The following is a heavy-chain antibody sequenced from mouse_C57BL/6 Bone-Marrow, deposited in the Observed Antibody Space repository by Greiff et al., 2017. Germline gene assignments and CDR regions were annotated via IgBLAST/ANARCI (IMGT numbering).Heavy chain of an antibody. CDR3: ASAGNFEGFAY. CDR2: IWGGGST. Sequence: QVQLKQSGPGLVAPSQSLSITCTVSGFSFTSYGVDWVRQSPGKGLEWLGVIWGGGSTNYNSALKSRLSISKDNSTSQVFLKMNSLQTDDTAMYYCASAGNFEGFAYWGQGTLVTVSA. D-gene: IGHD2-1*01. J-gene: IGHJ3*01. CDR1: GFSFTSYG. V-gene: IGHV2-6*01.